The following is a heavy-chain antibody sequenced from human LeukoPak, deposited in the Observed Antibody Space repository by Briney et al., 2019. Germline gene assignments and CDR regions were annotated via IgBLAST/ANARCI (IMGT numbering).Heavy chain of an antibody. J-gene: IGHJ4*02. CDR3: AKAIWFGLTSRKVSEGYYFDY. CDR1: GFTFSSYA. D-gene: IGHD3-10*01. CDR2: ISWNSGSI. Sequence: PGGSLRLSCAASGFTFSSYAMSWVRQAPGKGLEWVSGISWNSGSIGYADSVKGRFTISRDNAKNSLYLQMNSLRAEDTAVYYCAKAIWFGLTSRKVSEGYYFDYWGQGTLVTVSS. V-gene: IGHV3-9*01.